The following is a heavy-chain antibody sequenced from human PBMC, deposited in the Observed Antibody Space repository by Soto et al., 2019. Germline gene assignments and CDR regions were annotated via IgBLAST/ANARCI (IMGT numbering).Heavy chain of an antibody. CDR2: ISYDGSNK. CDR1: GFTFSSYA. V-gene: IGHV3-30-3*01. CDR3: ARGRGIQLWYFDY. D-gene: IGHD5-18*01. J-gene: IGHJ4*02. Sequence: QVQLVESGGGVVQPGRSLRLSCAASGFTFSSYAMHWVRQAPGKGLEWVAVISYDGSNKYYADSVKGRFTISRDNSKNTLYLQMNSLRAEDTAVYYCARGRGIQLWYFDYWGQGTLVTVSS.